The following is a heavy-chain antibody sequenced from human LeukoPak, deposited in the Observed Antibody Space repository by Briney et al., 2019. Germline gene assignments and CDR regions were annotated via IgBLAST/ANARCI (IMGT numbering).Heavy chain of an antibody. CDR3: TTSGTTTTRFVDY. V-gene: IGHV3-15*01. J-gene: IGHJ4*02. CDR1: GFTFSNAW. D-gene: IGHD1-26*01. CDR2: IIKKTDGGTT. Sequence: PGGSLRLSCAASGFTFSNAWMSWVRRAPGKGLEWVGRIIKKTDGGTTDYAAPVKGGFTISRDDSKNTLYLQMNGLKTEDTAVYYCTTSGTTTTRFVDYWGQGTLVTVSS.